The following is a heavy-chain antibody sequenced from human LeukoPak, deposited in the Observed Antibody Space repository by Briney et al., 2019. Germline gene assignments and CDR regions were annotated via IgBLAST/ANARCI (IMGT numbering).Heavy chain of an antibody. CDR2: INPSGGST. V-gene: IGHV1-46*01. J-gene: IGHJ4*02. D-gene: IGHD6-6*01. CDR3: ARAEQLAEFDY. Sequence: APVKVSCKASGYTFTSYYMHWVRQAPGQGLEWMGIINPSGGSTSYAQKFQGRVTMTRDTSTSTVYMELSSLRSEDTAVYYCARAEQLAEFDYWGQGTLVTVSS. CDR1: GYTFTSYY.